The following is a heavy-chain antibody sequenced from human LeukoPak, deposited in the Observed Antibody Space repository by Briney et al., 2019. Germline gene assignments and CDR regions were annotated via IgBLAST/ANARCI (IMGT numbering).Heavy chain of an antibody. J-gene: IGHJ4*02. D-gene: IGHD6-19*01. CDR3: ARDLTPLGGYSSGWFHFDY. CDR1: GFTFSSYA. CDR2: ISYDGSNK. V-gene: IGHV3-30*04. Sequence: GRSLRLSCAASGFTFSSYAMHWVRQAPGKGLEWVAVISYDGSNKYYADSVKGRFTTSRDNSKNTLYLQMNSLRAEDTAVYYCARDLTPLGGYSSGWFHFDYWGQGTLVTVSS.